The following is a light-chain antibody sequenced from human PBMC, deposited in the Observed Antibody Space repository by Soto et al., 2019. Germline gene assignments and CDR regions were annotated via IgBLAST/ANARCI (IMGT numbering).Light chain of an antibody. V-gene: IGLV2-8*01. CDR1: SSDVGGYNY. CDR3: TSYAGGNNV. J-gene: IGLJ1*01. Sequence: QSALTQPPSASESPGQSVTISCTGTSSDVGGYNYVSWYLQNPGKVPKLMIYEVNKRPSGVPDRFSGSKSGNTASLTVSGLQAEDEADYYCTSYAGGNNVFGTGTKLTVL. CDR2: EVN.